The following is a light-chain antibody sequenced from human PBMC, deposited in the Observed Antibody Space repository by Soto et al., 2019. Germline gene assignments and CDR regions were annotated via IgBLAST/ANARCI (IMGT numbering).Light chain of an antibody. CDR3: LSYTSANTRV. CDR1: SSDVGGSKY. CDR2: KVS. V-gene: IGLV2-14*01. J-gene: IGLJ3*02. Sequence: QSVLTQPASVSGSPGQSITISCTGTSSDVGGSKYVSWYQQYPGKVPKLLINKVSNRPSGVSNRFSGSKSGNTASLTISGLLAEDEADYYCLSYTSANTRVFGGGTQLTVL.